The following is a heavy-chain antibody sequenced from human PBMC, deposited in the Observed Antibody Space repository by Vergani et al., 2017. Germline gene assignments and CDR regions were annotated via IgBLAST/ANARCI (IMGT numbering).Heavy chain of an antibody. CDR3: ARALRRGYGDYVDY. J-gene: IGHJ4*02. D-gene: IGHD4-17*01. CDR1: GGSISSGGYY. CDR2: IYYSGST. V-gene: IGHV4-31*03. Sequence: QVQLQESGPGLVKPSQTLSLTCTVSGGSISSGGYYWSWIRQHPGKGLEWIGYIYYSGSTNYNPSLKSRVTISVDTSKNQFSLKLSSVTAADTAVYYCARALRRGYGDYVDYWGQGTLVTVSS.